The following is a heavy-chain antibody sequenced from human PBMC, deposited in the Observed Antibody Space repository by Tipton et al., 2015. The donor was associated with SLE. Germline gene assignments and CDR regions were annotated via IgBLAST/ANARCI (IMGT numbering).Heavy chain of an antibody. J-gene: IGHJ6*03. CDR1: GGSISNSSYY. CDR2: IFYSGST. D-gene: IGHD4-11*01. Sequence: LRLSCTVSGGSISNSSYYWGWIRQPPGKGLESIGNIFYSGSTYYNPSLKRRVTISVDTSKNHFSLKLSSVTAADTAVYYYARECDYSDSYYYYYYMDVWGKGTTVTVSS. V-gene: IGHV4-39*02. CDR3: ARECDYSDSYYYYYYMDV.